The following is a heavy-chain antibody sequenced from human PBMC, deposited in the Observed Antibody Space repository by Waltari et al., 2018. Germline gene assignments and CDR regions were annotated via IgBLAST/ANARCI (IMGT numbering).Heavy chain of an antibody. CDR2: IIPICGTA. J-gene: IGHJ4*02. V-gene: IGHV1-69*05. D-gene: IGHD3-3*01. CDR1: GGTFSSYA. Sequence: QVQLVQSGAEVKKPGSSVKVSCKASGGTFSSYAISWVRQAPGQGLEWMGGIIPICGTANYAQNFQGRVTITTDESTSTAYRELSSLRSEDTAVYYCARVRLSRDFWSGYYCDWGQGTLVTVSS. CDR3: ARVRLSRDFWSGYYCD.